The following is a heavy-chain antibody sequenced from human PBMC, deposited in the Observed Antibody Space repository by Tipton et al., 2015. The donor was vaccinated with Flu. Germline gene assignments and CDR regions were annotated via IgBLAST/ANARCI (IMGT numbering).Heavy chain of an antibody. CDR3: AKDSLHPLGYCTSKSCSEFDP. V-gene: IGHV3-23*01. D-gene: IGHD2-8*01. CDR2: ISGSGGDA. CDR1: GFTFSTYW. J-gene: IGHJ5*02. Sequence: GSLRLSCAASGFTFSTYWMTWVRQAPGKGLEWVSAISGSGGDAYYADSVRGRFTIFRDNSEKTLFLHMDSLRAEDTAVYYCAKDSLHPLGYCTSKSCSEFDPWGQGTLVTVSP.